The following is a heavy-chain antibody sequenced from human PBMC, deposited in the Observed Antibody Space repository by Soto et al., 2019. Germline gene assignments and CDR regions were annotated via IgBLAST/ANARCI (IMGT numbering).Heavy chain of an antibody. CDR2: MSPTGGST. CDR3: ARGRWELLWGDF. Sequence: QVQLVQSGAEVKKPGASVKVSCKASGFTFTNYYMHWVRQAPGQGLEWVGVMSPTGGSTTYAQKLQGRVTMTWDTSTSTVYMELSSLRSEDTAVYYCARGRWELLWGDFWGQGTLVTVSS. D-gene: IGHD2-15*01. CDR1: GFTFTNYY. J-gene: IGHJ4*02. V-gene: IGHV1-46*01.